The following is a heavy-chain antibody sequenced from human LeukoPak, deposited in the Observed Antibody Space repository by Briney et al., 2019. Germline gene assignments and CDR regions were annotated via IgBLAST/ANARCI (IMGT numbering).Heavy chain of an antibody. V-gene: IGHV3-7*01. CDR1: GFTFSSYW. J-gene: IGHJ6*02. CDR3: ARERVAPYYYYGMDV. Sequence: GGSLRLSCAASGFTFSSYWMSWVRQAPGKGLEWVANIKQDGSEKYYVDSVKGRFTISRDNAKNSLYLQMNSLRAKDTAVYYCARERVAPYYYYGMDVWGQGTTVTVSS. CDR2: IKQDGSEK.